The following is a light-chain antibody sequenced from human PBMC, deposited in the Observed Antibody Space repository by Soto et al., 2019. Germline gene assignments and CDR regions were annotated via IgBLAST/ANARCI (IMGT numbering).Light chain of an antibody. CDR1: ISNIGSNY. CDR3: AAWDDSLSGSYV. V-gene: IGLV1-47*02. CDR2: SNN. J-gene: IGLJ1*01. Sequence: QCVRSQPPSSSGTPGQRVTISCSGSISNIGSNYVYWYQQLPGTAPKLLIYSNNQRPSGVPDRFSGSKSGTSASLAISGLRSEDEADYYCAAWDDSLSGSYVFGTGTKVT.